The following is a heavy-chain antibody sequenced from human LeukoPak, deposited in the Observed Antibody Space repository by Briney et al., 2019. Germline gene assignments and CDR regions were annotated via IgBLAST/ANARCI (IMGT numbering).Heavy chain of an antibody. D-gene: IGHD2-15*01. J-gene: IGHJ4*02. Sequence: SVKVSCKASGGTFSSYAISWVRQAPGQGLEWMGGIIPIFGTANYAQKFQGSVTITTDESTSTAYMELSSLRSEDTAVYYCARGGRNCSGGSCPYYFDYWGQGTLVTVSS. V-gene: IGHV1-69*05. CDR2: IIPIFGTA. CDR3: ARGGRNCSGGSCPYYFDY. CDR1: GGTFSSYA.